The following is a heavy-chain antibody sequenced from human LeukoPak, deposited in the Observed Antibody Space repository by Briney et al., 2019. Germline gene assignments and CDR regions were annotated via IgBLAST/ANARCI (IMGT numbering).Heavy chain of an antibody. J-gene: IGHJ3*02. D-gene: IGHD3-22*01. V-gene: IGHV5-51*01. CDR1: GYSFTSYW. CDR2: IYPVDSDT. Sequence: GESLKISCKGSGYSFTSYWSAWVRQMPGKGLDGMGIIYPVDSDTRDSPSFQGHVTISADKSISTAYLQWSSLKASDTAMYYCARPRRAYYYLDVFDMWGQGTMITVSS. CDR3: ARPRRAYYYLDVFDM.